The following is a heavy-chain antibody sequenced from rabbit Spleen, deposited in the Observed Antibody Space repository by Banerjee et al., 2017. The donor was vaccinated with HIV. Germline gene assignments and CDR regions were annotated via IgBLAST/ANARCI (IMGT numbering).Heavy chain of an antibody. Sequence: EQLEESGGGLVKPEGSLTLTCTASGFSFSSSDYMCWVRQAPGKGLEWISCIAGSSSDFTYSATWAKGRFTCSKTSSTTVTLQMTSLTVADTATYFCARDTGSSFSSYGMDLWGPGTLVTVS. J-gene: IGHJ6*01. CDR1: GFSFSSSDY. D-gene: IGHD8-1*01. CDR3: ARDTGSSFSSYGMDL. V-gene: IGHV1S45*01. CDR2: IAGSSSDFT.